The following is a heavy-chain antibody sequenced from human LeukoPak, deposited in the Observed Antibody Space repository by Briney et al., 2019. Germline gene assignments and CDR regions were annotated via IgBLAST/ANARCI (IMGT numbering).Heavy chain of an antibody. V-gene: IGHV1-8*03. CDR3: ARHGGGRNNWFDP. CDR2: MNPNSGNT. Sequence: GASVKVSCKASGYTFTSYDINWVRQATGQGLEWRGWMNPNSGNTGYAQKFQGRVTITRNTSISTAYMELSSLRSDDTAVYYCARHGGGRNNWFDPWGQGTLVTVSS. D-gene: IGHD3-16*01. J-gene: IGHJ5*02. CDR1: GYTFTSYD.